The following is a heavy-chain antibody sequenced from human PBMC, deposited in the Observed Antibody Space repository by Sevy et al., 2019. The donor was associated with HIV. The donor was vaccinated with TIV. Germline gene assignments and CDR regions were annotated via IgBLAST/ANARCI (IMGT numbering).Heavy chain of an antibody. CDR2: ISGSVSGT. V-gene: IGHV3-23*01. D-gene: IGHD4-17*01. CDR3: AKGYGGNIQIHYGMDV. CDR1: GFSFSSYA. J-gene: IGHJ6*02. Sequence: GGSLRLSCAASGFSFSSYAMSWVRQAPGKGLEWVSGISGSVSGTYYADSVQGRFTVSRDNSKNMLYMQMNTLRAEDTAVYYCAKGYGGNIQIHYGMDVWGQGTTVTVSS.